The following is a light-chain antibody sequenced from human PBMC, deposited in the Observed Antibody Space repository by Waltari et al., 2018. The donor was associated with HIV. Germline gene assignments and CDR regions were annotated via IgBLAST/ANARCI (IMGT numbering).Light chain of an antibody. J-gene: IGLJ3*02. Sequence: QSPLTQPPSVSGAPGKAHHIPCTGPSSDVVNYTLVSWYQQHPGKAPKLMIYEVSKRPSGISNRFSGSKSGNTASLTISGLQAEDEADYYCCSYAGSPWVFGGGTKLTVL. CDR3: CSYAGSPWV. CDR1: SSDVVNYTL. CDR2: EVS. V-gene: IGLV2-23*02.